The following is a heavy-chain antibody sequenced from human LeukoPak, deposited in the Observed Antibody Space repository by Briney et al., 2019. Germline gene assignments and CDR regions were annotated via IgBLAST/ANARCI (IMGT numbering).Heavy chain of an antibody. D-gene: IGHD1-1*01. CDR1: GFTFSNYA. CDR2: ISGTGGAT. V-gene: IGHV3-23*01. Sequence: PGGSLRLSCAASGFTFSNYAMSWVRQAPGKGLEWVSAISGTGGATYYADSAKGRFTISRDNSKNTLYLQMNSLRAEDTAVYYCANNDRGTLDYWGQGTLVTVSS. J-gene: IGHJ4*02. CDR3: ANNDRGTLDY.